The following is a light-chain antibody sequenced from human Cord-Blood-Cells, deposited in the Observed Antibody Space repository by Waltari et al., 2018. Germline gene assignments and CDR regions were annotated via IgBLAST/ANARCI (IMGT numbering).Light chain of an antibody. CDR1: PSSLCRSNNNNY. CDR3: QQYYSSPPT. Sequence: IVTAQSAYSLSVALRSMAPVDCTSIPSSLCRSNNNNYLAWYQQKPGQAPKLLIYCASTRESGVPDRFSGSGSGTDFTLTISSLQAEDVAVYYCQQYYSSPPTFGQGTKVEIK. J-gene: IGKJ1*01. V-gene: IGKV4-1*01. CDR2: CAS.